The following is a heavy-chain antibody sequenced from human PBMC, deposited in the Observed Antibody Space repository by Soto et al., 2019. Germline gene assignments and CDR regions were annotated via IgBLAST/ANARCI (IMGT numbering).Heavy chain of an antibody. CDR3: ASEFPYYVSSDSYLDY. V-gene: IGHV6-1*01. Sequence: PSQTLSLTCAISGDSVSGNSAAWNWIRQSPSRGLEWLGRTYYRSRWYNDYAVSVKSRITVTPDTSKNQFSLHLNSVTPEDTAVYYCASEFPYYVSSDSYLDYWDQGALVTVSS. J-gene: IGHJ4*02. D-gene: IGHD3-16*01. CDR1: GDSVSGNSAA. CDR2: TYYRSRWYN.